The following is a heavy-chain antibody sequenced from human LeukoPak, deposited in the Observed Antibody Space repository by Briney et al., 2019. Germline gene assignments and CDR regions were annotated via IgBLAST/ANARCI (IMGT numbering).Heavy chain of an antibody. V-gene: IGHV1-2*04. J-gene: IGHJ4*02. D-gene: IGHD3-16*02. CDR2: INPNSGGT. CDR3: ALTIWGSYRSFDY. CDR1: GYTFTAYY. Sequence: ASVKVSCKASGYTFTAYYMHWVRQAPGQGLEWMGWINPNSGGTNYAQKFQGWVTMTRDTSISTAYMELSRLRSDDTAVYYCALTIWGSYRSFDYWGQGTLVTVSS.